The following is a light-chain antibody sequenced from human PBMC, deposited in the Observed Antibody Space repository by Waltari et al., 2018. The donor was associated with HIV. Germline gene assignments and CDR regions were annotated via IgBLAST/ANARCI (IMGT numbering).Light chain of an antibody. CDR3: SSRDSSGTHVL. Sequence: SSELTQDPSVSVALSQTVRITCQGDSLRTYYATWYQQKPRQAPVIVIYGKNNRLSGFPYRFSGSSSGDTASLTITGAQAEDEADYYCSSRDSSGTHVLFGGGTKLTVL. CDR2: GKN. J-gene: IGLJ2*01. CDR1: SLRTYY. V-gene: IGLV3-19*01.